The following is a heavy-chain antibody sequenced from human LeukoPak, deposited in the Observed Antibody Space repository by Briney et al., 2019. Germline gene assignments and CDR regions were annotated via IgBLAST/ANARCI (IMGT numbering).Heavy chain of an antibody. D-gene: IGHD2-15*01. CDR1: GFTFRTYA. CDR3: AKGGGGSCYSCSNY. J-gene: IGHJ4*02. Sequence: HPGVSLRLYCAASGFTFRTYAMSWVRQARGKGLEWVSSISGSGGSTYYADSAKGRFTISRENSRNTLYLQMNSLRAEDTAVYYCAKGGGGSCYSCSNYWGQGTLVTVSS. CDR2: ISGSGGST. V-gene: IGHV3-23*01.